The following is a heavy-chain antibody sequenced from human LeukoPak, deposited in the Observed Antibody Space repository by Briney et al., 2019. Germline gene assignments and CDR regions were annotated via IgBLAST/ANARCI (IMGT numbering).Heavy chain of an antibody. J-gene: IGHJ4*02. D-gene: IGHD1-14*01. Sequence: GSLRLSCAASGFTFSSYSMNWVRQAPGKGLEWIGSIYYSGSTYYNPSLKSRVTISVDTSKKQYSLKLSSVTAADTAVYYCARHGSLGSPFVYWGQGTLVTVSS. V-gene: IGHV4-39*01. CDR1: GFTFSSYSMN. CDR2: IYYSGST. CDR3: ARHGSLGSPFVY.